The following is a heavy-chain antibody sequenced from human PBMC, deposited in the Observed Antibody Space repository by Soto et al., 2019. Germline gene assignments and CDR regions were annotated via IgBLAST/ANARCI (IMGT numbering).Heavy chain of an antibody. Sequence: SETLSLTCTVSGGSISSYYWSWIRQPPGKGLEWVGYIYYSGSTNYNPSLKSRVTISVETSKNQFSRKLSSVTGADTAVYYCARRVTDDWGGMYYFDYWGQGTLVTVSS. CDR2: IYYSGST. CDR3: ARRVTDDWGGMYYFDY. J-gene: IGHJ4*02. D-gene: IGHD7-27*01. V-gene: IGHV4-59*01. CDR1: GGSISSYY.